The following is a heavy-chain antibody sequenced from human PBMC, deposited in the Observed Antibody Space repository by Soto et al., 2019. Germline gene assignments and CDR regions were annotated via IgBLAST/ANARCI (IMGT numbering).Heavy chain of an antibody. Sequence: GGSLRLSCAASGFTVSSNYMSWVRQAPGKGLEWVSVIYSGGSTYYADSVKGRFTISRDNSKNTLYLQMNSLRAEDTAVYYCARATGFLLRDYYYYYGMDVWGQGTTVTVSS. CDR3: ARATGFLLRDYYYYYGMDV. D-gene: IGHD3-3*01. V-gene: IGHV3-53*01. CDR2: IYSGGST. CDR1: GFTVSSNY. J-gene: IGHJ6*02.